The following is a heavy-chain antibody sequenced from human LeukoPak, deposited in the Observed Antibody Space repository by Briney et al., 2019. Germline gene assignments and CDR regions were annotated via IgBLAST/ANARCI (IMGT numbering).Heavy chain of an antibody. Sequence: PSQTLSLTCTVSGGSISSGSYYWSWIRQPAGKGLEWIGRIYTSGSTNYNPSLKSRVTISVDTSKNQFSLKLSSVTAADTAVYYCARDMSDLGVGFDYWGQGTLVTVSS. D-gene: IGHD1-26*01. CDR2: IYTSGST. CDR3: ARDMSDLGVGFDY. J-gene: IGHJ4*02. CDR1: GGSISSGSYY. V-gene: IGHV4-61*02.